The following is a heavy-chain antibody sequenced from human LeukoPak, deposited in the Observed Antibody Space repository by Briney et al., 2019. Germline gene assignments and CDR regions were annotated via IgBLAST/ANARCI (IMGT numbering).Heavy chain of an antibody. CDR1: GFNFSSFV. D-gene: IGHD5-12*01. Sequence: PGGSLRLSCAASGFNFSSFVMHWVRQAPGKGLEWVAVIWYDGSNKYYADSVKGRFTISRDNSKNTLYLQMYSLRAEDTAVYYCARGPSAYPKCFDYWGQGTLVTVSP. CDR2: IWYDGSNK. CDR3: ARGPSAYPKCFDY. J-gene: IGHJ4*02. V-gene: IGHV3-33*01.